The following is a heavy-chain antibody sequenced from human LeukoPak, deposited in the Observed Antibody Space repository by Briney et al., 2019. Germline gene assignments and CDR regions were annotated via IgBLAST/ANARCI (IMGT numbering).Heavy chain of an antibody. Sequence: GGSLRLSCAASGFTFDDYGMSWVRQAPGKGLEWVSLISWDGGSTYYADSVKGRFTISRDNSKNSLYLQMNSLRAEDTALYYCAKPSTMGGSYLDYWGQGTLVTVSS. J-gene: IGHJ4*02. CDR2: ISWDGGST. CDR3: AKPSTMGGSYLDY. D-gene: IGHD4/OR15-4a*01. CDR1: GFTFDDYG. V-gene: IGHV3-43D*03.